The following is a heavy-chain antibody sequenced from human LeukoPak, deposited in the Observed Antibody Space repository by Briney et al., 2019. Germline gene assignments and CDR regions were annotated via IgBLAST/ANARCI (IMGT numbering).Heavy chain of an antibody. CDR3: AKDYYYDSSGYYSGGAFDV. D-gene: IGHD3-22*01. CDR1: GFTFSAFG. Sequence: PGGSLRLSCAASGFTFSAFGMSWVRQAPGKGLEWVSSISGRGDGTDHAESVKGRFTVSRENFKNTVFLQMNSLRVEDTAVYYCAKDYYYDSSGYYSGGAFDVWGQGTMVTVSS. CDR2: ISGRGDGT. J-gene: IGHJ3*01. V-gene: IGHV3-23*01.